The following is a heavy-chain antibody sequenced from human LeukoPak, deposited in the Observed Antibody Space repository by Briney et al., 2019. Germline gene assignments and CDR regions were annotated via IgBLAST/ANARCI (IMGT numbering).Heavy chain of an antibody. Sequence: SETLSLTCSFYGGSLSGYCGSWIRQSPGKGREWMGDINESGSTTYNPSLKSRVTISVDTPKNQFSLKLSSVTAADTAVYYCAGEITSSCHHWGQGNLVTVSS. CDR1: GGSLSGYC. J-gene: IGHJ1*01. CDR3: AGEITSSCHH. D-gene: IGHD1-14*01. CDR2: INESGST. V-gene: IGHV4-34*01.